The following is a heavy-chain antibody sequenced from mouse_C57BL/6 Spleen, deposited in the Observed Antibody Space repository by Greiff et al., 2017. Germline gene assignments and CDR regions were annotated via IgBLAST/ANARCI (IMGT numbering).Heavy chain of an antibody. V-gene: IGHV14-2*01. J-gene: IGHJ3*01. CDR3: AAYYGSSYWFAY. CDR1: GFNIKDYY. D-gene: IGHD1-1*01. CDR2: IDPEDGET. Sequence: EVQLQQSGAELVKPGASVKLSCSASGFNIKDYYMPLVKLRTEQGLGWIGRIDPEDGETKYAPRFPGKATITADTSSNTAYLQLSSLTSEDTAVYYCAAYYGSSYWFAYWGQGTLVTVSA.